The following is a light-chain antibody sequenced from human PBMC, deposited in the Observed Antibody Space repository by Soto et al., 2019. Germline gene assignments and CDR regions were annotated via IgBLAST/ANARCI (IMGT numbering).Light chain of an antibody. CDR3: QPYNNWPLT. CDR2: DTS. V-gene: IGKV3-15*01. CDR1: QGIGDT. Sequence: VVMTQSPGPMSVSPGEGVTLSYRASQGIGDTLAWYQHKPGQTPRLLIYDTSTRATGVPTRFSGSRSGAEFTLTINSLQSEEFAVYYCQPYNNWPLTFGGGTKVDIK. J-gene: IGKJ4*01.